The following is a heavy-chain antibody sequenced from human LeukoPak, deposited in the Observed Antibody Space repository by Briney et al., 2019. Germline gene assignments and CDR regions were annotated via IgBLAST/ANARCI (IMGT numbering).Heavy chain of an antibody. D-gene: IGHD3-10*01. CDR1: GGSFSGYY. CDR3: ARLNTFKRITMVQGVIRFDY. V-gene: IGHV4-34*01. Sequence: PSETLSLTCAVYGGSFSGYYWSWIRQPPGKGLEWIGEINHSGSTNYNPSLKSRVTISVDTSKNQFSLKLSSVTAADTAVYYCARLNTFKRITMVQGVIRFDYWGQGTLVTVSS. J-gene: IGHJ4*02. CDR2: INHSGST.